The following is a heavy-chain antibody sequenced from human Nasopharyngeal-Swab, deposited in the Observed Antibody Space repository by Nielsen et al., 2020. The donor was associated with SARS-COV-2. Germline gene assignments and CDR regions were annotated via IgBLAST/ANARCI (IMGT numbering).Heavy chain of an antibody. J-gene: IGHJ2*01. D-gene: IGHD3-10*01. CDR2: LSRGSTI. V-gene: IGHV3-69-1*02. Sequence: GESLKISCAASGFTFGDYSMHWVRQAPGKGLEWVSYLSRGSTIFYADSVKGRFTISRDSAKTSLYLQMNSLRAEDTAVYYFARDLSLNFDLWGRGTLVTVSS. CDR1: GFTFGDYS. CDR3: ARDLSLNFDL.